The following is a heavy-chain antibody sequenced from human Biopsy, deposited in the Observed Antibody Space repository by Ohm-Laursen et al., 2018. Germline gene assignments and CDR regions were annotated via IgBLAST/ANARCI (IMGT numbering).Heavy chain of an antibody. V-gene: IGHV1-24*01. J-gene: IGHJ6*02. CDR1: GYTLTELS. CDR2: FDPEDVET. CDR3: VTGTTAAAPGLRPFGLDV. D-gene: IGHD2-2*01. Sequence: ASVKVSCNVSGYTLTELSIYWVRQAPGKGLEWMGGFDPEDVETVYAQKFQGRVTMTDDTSSDTAYMELSSLRSDDTAVYYCVTGTTAAAPGLRPFGLDVWGQGTTVTVSS.